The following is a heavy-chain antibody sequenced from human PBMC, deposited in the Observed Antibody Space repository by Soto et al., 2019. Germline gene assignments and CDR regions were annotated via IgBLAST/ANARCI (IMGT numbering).Heavy chain of an antibody. CDR1: GGSISSGGYH. D-gene: IGHD3-10*01. Sequence: QVQLQESGPGLVKPSQTLSLTCTVAGGSISSGGYHWSWIRQHPGKGLEWIGYIYYSGSTSYNPSLKSRVTISEDTSKNQFSLKLSSVTAADTAVYFCARGVRDWGQGTLVTVSS. CDR2: IYYSGST. CDR3: ARGVRD. V-gene: IGHV4-31*03. J-gene: IGHJ4*02.